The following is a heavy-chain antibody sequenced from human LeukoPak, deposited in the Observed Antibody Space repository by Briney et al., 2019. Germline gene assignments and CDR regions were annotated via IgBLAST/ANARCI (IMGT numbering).Heavy chain of an antibody. CDR2: TSTSGTTT. Sequence: PGGSLRLSCAASGFTFSNYEIIWVRQAPGKGLEWISYTSTSGTTTNYADSVKGRFTISRDNAKNPLYLQMNSLSGEDTAVYYCTRNGGGLGYWGQGTLVTVSS. J-gene: IGHJ4*02. D-gene: IGHD2-21*01. CDR1: GFTFSNYE. CDR3: TRNGGGLGY. V-gene: IGHV3-48*03.